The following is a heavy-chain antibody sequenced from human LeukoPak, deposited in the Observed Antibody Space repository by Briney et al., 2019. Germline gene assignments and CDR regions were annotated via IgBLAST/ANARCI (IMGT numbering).Heavy chain of an antibody. Sequence: GGSLRLSCAASGFTFSSYSMNWVRQAPGKGLEWVSPISSSSSYIYYADSVKGRFTISRDNAKNSLYLQMNSLRAEDTAVYYCARDCPSEWFGEIDYWGQGTLVTVSS. J-gene: IGHJ4*02. CDR2: ISSSSSYI. D-gene: IGHD3-10*01. CDR3: ARDCPSEWFGEIDY. CDR1: GFTFSSYS. V-gene: IGHV3-21*01.